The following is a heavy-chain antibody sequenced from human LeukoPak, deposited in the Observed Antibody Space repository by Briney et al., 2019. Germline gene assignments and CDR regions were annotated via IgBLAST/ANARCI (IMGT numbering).Heavy chain of an antibody. CDR1: GGSISSDGYY. J-gene: IGHJ4*02. Sequence: SETLSLTCTVSGGSISSDGYYWSWIREPPGKGLEWIGSIHHSGTTYYNPSLKSRVTISVDTSKNQFSLKLSSVTAADTAVYYCVRSIDYWGQGTLVTVSS. CDR3: VRSIDY. CDR2: IHHSGTT. V-gene: IGHV4-39*07.